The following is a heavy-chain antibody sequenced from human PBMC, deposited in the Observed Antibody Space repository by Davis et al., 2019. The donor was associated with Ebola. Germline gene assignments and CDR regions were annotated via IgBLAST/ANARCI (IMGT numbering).Heavy chain of an antibody. Sequence: GESLKISCAASGFTFSSYAMHWVRQAPGKGLEWVAVISYDGSNKYYADSVKGRFTISRDNSKNTLYLQMNSLRAEDTAVYYCARDRAYGDHSFDYWGQGTLVTVSS. CDR3: ARDRAYGDHSFDY. CDR1: GFTFSSYA. J-gene: IGHJ4*02. D-gene: IGHD4-17*01. V-gene: IGHV3-30-3*01. CDR2: ISYDGSNK.